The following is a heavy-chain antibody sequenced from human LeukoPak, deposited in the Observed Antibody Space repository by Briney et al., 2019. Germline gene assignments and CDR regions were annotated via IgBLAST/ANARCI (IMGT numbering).Heavy chain of an antibody. Sequence: PSETLSLTCAVSGGSISSSNWWSWVRQPPGKGLELIGEIYHSGSTHYNPSLKSRVTISVDKSKTQFSLKLSSVTAADTAVYYCARGERITIFGVVFYGMDVWGQGTTVTVSS. CDR2: IYHSGST. CDR3: ARGERITIFGVVFYGMDV. D-gene: IGHD3-3*01. CDR1: GGSISSSNW. J-gene: IGHJ6*02. V-gene: IGHV4-4*02.